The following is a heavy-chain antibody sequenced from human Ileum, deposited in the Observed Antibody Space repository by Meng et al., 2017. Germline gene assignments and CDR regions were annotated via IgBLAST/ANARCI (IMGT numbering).Heavy chain of an antibody. V-gene: IGHV3-20*04. CDR2: INWNVETT. Sequence: GGSLRLSCAASGFTFYDYGMSWVRQVPGKGLEWVCGINWNVETTGYADSVKGRFTISRDNSENSLYLQMNSLRAEDTALYYCARRYCSAGSCFYGNDYWGQGTLVTVSS. CDR3: ARRYCSAGSCFYGNDY. D-gene: IGHD2-15*01. CDR1: GFTFYDYG. J-gene: IGHJ4*02.